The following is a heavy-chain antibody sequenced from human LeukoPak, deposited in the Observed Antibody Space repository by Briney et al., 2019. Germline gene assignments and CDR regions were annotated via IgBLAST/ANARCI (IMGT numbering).Heavy chain of an antibody. CDR2: ITSSGAAT. Sequence: VGSLRLSCAASGFTFSSYAMSWVRQAPGKGLEWVSSITSSGAATYYADSVKGRFPISSDNSDNTLYLQRNSLRAEDTAVYYCAKDRPNYYGSNGHYYKLNGDCWGQGTLVTVSS. V-gene: IGHV3-23*01. D-gene: IGHD3-22*01. CDR1: GFTFSSYA. CDR3: AKDRPNYYGSNGHYYKLNGDC. J-gene: IGHJ4*02.